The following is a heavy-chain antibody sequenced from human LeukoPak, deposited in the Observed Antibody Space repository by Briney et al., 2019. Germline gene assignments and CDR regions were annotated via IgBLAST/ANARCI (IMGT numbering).Heavy chain of an antibody. CDR1: GGTFSSYA. D-gene: IGHD3-9*01. V-gene: IGHV1-69*13. CDR2: IIPIFGTA. CDR3: ARDRVSYDILTGYFDY. Sequence: GASVTVSCTASGGTFSSYAISWVRQAPGQGLEWMGGIIPIFGTANYAQKFQGRVTITADESTSTAYMELSSLRSEDTAVYYCARDRVSYDILTGYFDYWGQGTLVTVSS. J-gene: IGHJ4*02.